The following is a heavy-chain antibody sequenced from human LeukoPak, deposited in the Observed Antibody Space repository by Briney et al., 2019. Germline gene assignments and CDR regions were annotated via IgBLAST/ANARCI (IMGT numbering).Heavy chain of an antibody. CDR3: ARIYSSGWTPYNWFDP. D-gene: IGHD6-19*01. J-gene: IGHJ5*02. CDR2: INHSGST. V-gene: IGHV4-34*01. CDR1: GGSFSGYY. Sequence: SETLSLTCAVYGGSFSGYYWSWIRQPPGKGLEWIGEINHSGSTNYNPSLKSRVTISVDTSKNQFSLKLSSVTAADTAVYYCARIYSSGWTPYNWFDPWGQGTLVTVSS.